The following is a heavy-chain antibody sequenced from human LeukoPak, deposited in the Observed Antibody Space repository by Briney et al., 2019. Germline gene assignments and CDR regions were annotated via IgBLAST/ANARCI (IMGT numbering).Heavy chain of an antibody. V-gene: IGHV3-7*01. D-gene: IGHD2-21*02. CDR3: ATDRDNSDWQKRFDC. CDR2: INQDASEI. J-gene: IGHJ4*02. CDR1: GFTFSTYW. Sequence: HPGGSLRLSCAASGFTFSTYWMSWDRQAPGKGLEWVGNINQDASEINYVDSVRGRFTISRDNAKNSIHLQMNSLRAEDTAVYYCATDRDNSDWQKRFDCWGQGTLVTVSS.